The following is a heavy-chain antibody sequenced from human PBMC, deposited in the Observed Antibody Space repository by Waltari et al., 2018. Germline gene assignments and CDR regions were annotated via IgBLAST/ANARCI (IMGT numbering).Heavy chain of an antibody. CDR3: ATRGLQGVMLSIVH. V-gene: IGHV1-24*01. D-gene: IGHD3-16*01. CDR1: GYTLTELS. Sequence: QVQLVQSGAEVKKPGASVQVSCKVSGYTLTELSMHWVRPAPGKGLEWMGGFDPEDGETIYAQKFQGRVTMTEDTSTDTAYMELSSLRSEDTAVYYCATRGLQGVMLSIVHWGQGTLVTVSS. CDR2: FDPEDGET. J-gene: IGHJ4*02.